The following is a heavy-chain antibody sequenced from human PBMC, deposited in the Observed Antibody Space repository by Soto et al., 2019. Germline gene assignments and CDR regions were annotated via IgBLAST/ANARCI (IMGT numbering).Heavy chain of an antibody. J-gene: IGHJ3*02. CDR1: GFTFSSYS. V-gene: IGHV3-21*01. Sequence: PGGSLRLSCAASGFTFSSYSMNWVRQAPGKGLEWVSSISSSSSYIYYADSVKGRFTISRDNAKNSLYLQMNSLRAEDTAVYYCAREEYSGYDLGDAFDIWGQGTMVTVS. D-gene: IGHD5-12*01. CDR2: ISSSSSYI. CDR3: AREEYSGYDLGDAFDI.